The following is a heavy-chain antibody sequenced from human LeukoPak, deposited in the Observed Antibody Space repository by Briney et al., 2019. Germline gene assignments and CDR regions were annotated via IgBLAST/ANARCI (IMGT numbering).Heavy chain of an antibody. CDR1: GFTFSTFA. CDR2: ISGSGTST. D-gene: IGHD2-15*01. J-gene: IGHJ4*02. Sequence: GGSPRLSCAASGFTFSTFAMSWVRQAPGKGLEWVSTISGSGTSTYFADSVKGRFTISRDNSKNTLYLQMNSLRAEDTAVYYCAKDPEQLIGYCSGGTCSLRYWGQGTLVTVSS. CDR3: AKDPEQLIGYCSGGTCSLRY. V-gene: IGHV3-23*01.